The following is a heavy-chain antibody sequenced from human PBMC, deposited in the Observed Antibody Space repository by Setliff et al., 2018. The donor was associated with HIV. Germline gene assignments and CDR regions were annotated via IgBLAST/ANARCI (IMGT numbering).Heavy chain of an antibody. CDR1: GFSFSLYA. Sequence: GGSLRLSCKATGFSFSLYAMSWVRQAPGKGLEWVSIIYSDDYTKYADSLKGRFTISRDTSKNTLYLQMNSLRAEDTAVYYCANSPARPPFDCWGQGALVTVSS. CDR2: IYSDDYT. J-gene: IGHJ4*02. V-gene: IGHV3-66*01. CDR3: ANSPARPPFDC. D-gene: IGHD6-6*01.